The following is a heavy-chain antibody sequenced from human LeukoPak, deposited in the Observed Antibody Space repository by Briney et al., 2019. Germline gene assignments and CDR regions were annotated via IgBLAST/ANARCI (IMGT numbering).Heavy chain of an antibody. J-gene: IGHJ2*01. CDR3: ARAREPDGPMTTVTTGYFDL. D-gene: IGHD4-17*01. V-gene: IGHV1-69*13. CDR2: IIPIFGTA. CDR1: GGTFSSYA. Sequence: SVKVSCKASGGTFSSYAISWVRQAPGQGLEWMGGIIPIFGTANYAQKFQGRVTITADESTSTAYMELSSLRSEDTAVDYCARAREPDGPMTTVTTGYFDLWGRGTLVTVSS.